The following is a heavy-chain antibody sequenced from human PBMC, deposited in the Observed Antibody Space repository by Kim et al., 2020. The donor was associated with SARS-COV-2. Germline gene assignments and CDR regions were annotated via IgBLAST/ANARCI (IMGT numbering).Heavy chain of an antibody. CDR3: AVKGAFGSGY. D-gene: IGHD3-3*01. J-gene: IGHJ4*02. Sequence: GGSLRLSCAASGFTFSSYAMSWVRQAPGKGLEWVSFISGSGDKTYYADSVKGRVTISRDNSKSTLYLQMNSLRAEDTAVYYCAVKGAFGSGYGGQGTLVTVYS. CDR1: GFTFSSYA. CDR2: ISGSGDKT. V-gene: IGHV3-23*01.